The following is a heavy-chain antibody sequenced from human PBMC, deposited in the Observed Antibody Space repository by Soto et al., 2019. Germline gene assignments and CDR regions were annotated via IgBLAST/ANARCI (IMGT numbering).Heavy chain of an antibody. CDR1: GFTFSSYA. J-gene: IGHJ4*02. CDR2: ISYDGSNK. D-gene: IGHD6-19*01. V-gene: IGHV3-30-3*01. CDR3: ARGREAYSSGWYEGDY. Sequence: PGGSLRLSCAASGFTFSSYAMHWVRQAPGKGLEWVAVISYDGSNKYYADSVKGRFTISRDNSKNTLYLQMNSLRAEDTAVYYCARGREAYSSGWYEGDYWGQGTLVTVYS.